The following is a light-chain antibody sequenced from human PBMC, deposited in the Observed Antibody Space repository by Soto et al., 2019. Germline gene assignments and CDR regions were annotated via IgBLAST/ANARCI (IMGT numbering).Light chain of an antibody. CDR2: DAS. CDR3: QQRSNWPIT. Sequence: EIVLTQSPATKSSSPGERATLFCXASQSVSSYLAWYQQKPGQAPRLLIYDASNRATGIPARFSGSGSGTDFTLTISSLEPEDFAVYYCQQRSNWPITFGQGTRLEIK. CDR1: QSVSSY. V-gene: IGKV3-11*01. J-gene: IGKJ5*01.